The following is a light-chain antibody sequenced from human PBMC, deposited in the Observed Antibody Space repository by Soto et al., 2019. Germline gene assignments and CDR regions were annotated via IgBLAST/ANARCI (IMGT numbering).Light chain of an antibody. Sequence: DIQMTQSPSSLSASVGDRVTITCRASQSISSYLNWYQQKPGKAPKLLFYAASSLQSGVPSMFSGSGSGTDFTLTISSLQPEDFATYYCQQSYSTLLTFGGGTKVEIK. CDR3: QQSYSTLLT. CDR1: QSISSY. CDR2: AAS. J-gene: IGKJ4*01. V-gene: IGKV1-39*01.